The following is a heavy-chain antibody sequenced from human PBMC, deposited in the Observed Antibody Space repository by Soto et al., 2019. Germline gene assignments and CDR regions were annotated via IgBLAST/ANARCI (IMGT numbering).Heavy chain of an antibody. D-gene: IGHD1-1*01. CDR1: GYTFTGYY. J-gene: IGHJ6*02. V-gene: IGHV1-2*04. CDR3: ARGMEGPPHYYYGMDV. Sequence: ASVKVSCKASGYTFTGYYMHWGRQAPGQGLEWMGWINPNSGGTNYAQKFQGWVTMTRDTSISTAYMELSRLRSDDTAVYYCARGMEGPPHYYYGMDVWGQGTTVTVSS. CDR2: INPNSGGT.